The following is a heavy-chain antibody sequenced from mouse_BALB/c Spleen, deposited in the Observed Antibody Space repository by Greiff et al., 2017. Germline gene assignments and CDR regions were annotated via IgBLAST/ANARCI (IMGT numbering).Heavy chain of an antibody. CDR1: GFTFSSYA. CDR2: ISSGGSYT. V-gene: IGHV5-9-4*01. J-gene: IGHJ4*01. D-gene: IGHD2-1*01. CDR3: ARDQGGNCYARDD. Sequence: EVKLVESGGGLVKPGGSLTLSCAASGFTFSSYAMSWVRQSPEKRLAWVAEISSGGSYTYYPDTVTGRFTISRDNAKNTLYLEMSSLRSEDTAMYYCARDQGGNCYARDDWGQGTSVTVSS.